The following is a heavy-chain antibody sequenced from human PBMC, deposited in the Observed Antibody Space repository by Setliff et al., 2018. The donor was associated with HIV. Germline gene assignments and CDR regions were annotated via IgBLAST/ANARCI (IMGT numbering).Heavy chain of an antibody. J-gene: IGHJ3*02. D-gene: IGHD2-2*01. Sequence: ASVKVSCKASGYTLSTYGIRWVRQAPGQGLEWMGWISAYNGNTNYAQKLQGRVTVTTDTSTSTAYMELRSLRSDDTAVYYCARDRGVYCISSSCYSPVDAFDIWGQGTMVTVSS. V-gene: IGHV1-18*01. CDR2: ISAYNGNT. CDR3: ARDRGVYCISSSCYSPVDAFDI. CDR1: GYTLSTYG.